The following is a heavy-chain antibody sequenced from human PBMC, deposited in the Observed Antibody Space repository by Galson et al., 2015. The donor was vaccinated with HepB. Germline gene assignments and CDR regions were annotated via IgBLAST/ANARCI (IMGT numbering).Heavy chain of an antibody. CDR2: INSDGSST. CDR3: AKAYGSSWSFDY. D-gene: IGHD6-13*01. Sequence: SLRLSCAASGFTFSSYWMHWVRQAPGKGLVWVSRINSDGSSTSYADSVKGRFTISRDNSKNTLYLQMNSLRAEDTAVYYCAKAYGSSWSFDYWGQGTLVTVSS. CDR1: GFTFSSYW. V-gene: IGHV3-74*01. J-gene: IGHJ4*02.